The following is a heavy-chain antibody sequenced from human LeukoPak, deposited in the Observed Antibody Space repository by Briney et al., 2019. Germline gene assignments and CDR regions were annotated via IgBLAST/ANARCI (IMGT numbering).Heavy chain of an antibody. D-gene: IGHD6-19*01. CDR3: AKASGVAVAGKIDY. CDR1: GFTFSSYG. Sequence: SGGSLRLSCAASGFTFSSYGMHWVRQAPGKGLEWVAVIWYDGSNKYYADSVKGRFTISRDNSKNTLYLQMNSLRAEDTAVYYCAKASGVAVAGKIDYWGQGTLVTVSS. V-gene: IGHV3-33*06. J-gene: IGHJ4*02. CDR2: IWYDGSNK.